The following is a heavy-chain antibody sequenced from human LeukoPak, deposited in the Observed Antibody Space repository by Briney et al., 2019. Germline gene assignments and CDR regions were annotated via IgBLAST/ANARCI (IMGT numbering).Heavy chain of an antibody. CDR2: ISGSGGST. Sequence: GGSLRLSCPVSAITLSNYGMSWLRHAPGTGLECAAGISGSGGSTNYADSVKGRFTISRDNPKNTLYLQMNSLRAEDTAVYFCAKRGVVIRVILVGFHKEAYYFDSWGQGALVTVSS. V-gene: IGHV3-23*01. J-gene: IGHJ4*02. CDR3: AKRGVVIRVILVGFHKEAYYFDS. D-gene: IGHD3-22*01. CDR1: AITLSNYG.